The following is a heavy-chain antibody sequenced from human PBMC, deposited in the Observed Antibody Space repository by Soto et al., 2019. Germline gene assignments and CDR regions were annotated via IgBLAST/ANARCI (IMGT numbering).Heavy chain of an antibody. CDR3: ARASRTMVRGVIITDLGYYYYYMDV. CDR1: GYTFTSYY. CDR2: INPSGGST. D-gene: IGHD3-10*01. V-gene: IGHV1-46*01. J-gene: IGHJ6*03. Sequence: ASVKVSCKASGYTFTSYYMHWVRQAPGQGLEWMGIINPSGGSTSYAQKFQGRVTMTRDTSTSTVYMELSSLRSEDTAVYYCARASRTMVRGVIITDLGYYYYYMDVWGKGTTVTVSS.